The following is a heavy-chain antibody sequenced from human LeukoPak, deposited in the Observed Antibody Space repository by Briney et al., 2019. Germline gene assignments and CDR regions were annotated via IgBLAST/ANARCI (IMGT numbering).Heavy chain of an antibody. D-gene: IGHD1-26*01. V-gene: IGHV4-39*01. CDR3: VKSGGYGLIDY. CDR2: IYYTGST. CDR1: AASISGSGYY. Sequence: SETLSLTCAVSAASISGSGYYLGWIRQPPGKGLEWIGNIYYTGSTYYNASLQSRVTLSIDTSKNQFSLRLNSVTAADTAMYYCVKSGGYGLIDYWGQGTLVTVSS. J-gene: IGHJ4*02.